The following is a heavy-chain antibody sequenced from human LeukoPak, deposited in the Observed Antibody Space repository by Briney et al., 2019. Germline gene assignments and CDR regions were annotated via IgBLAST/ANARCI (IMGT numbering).Heavy chain of an antibody. Sequence: ASVKVSCKASGYTFTDYYIHWLRQASGQGLEWMGWISANIGGTNYAQKFRGRVTMTKDTSISTAYMELSGLTSDDTAVYYCARDGSFDYWGQGTLVTVSS. CDR1: GYTFTDYY. CDR2: ISANIGGT. V-gene: IGHV1-2*02. D-gene: IGHD5-12*01. J-gene: IGHJ4*02. CDR3: ARDGSFDY.